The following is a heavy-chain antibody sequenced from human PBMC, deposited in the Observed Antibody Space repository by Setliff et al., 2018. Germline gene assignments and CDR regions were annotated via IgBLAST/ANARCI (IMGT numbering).Heavy chain of an antibody. CDR2: IKNKLDGGTS. Sequence: LRLSCAASGFSFSKAWMSWVRQAPGKGPEWVGRIKNKLDGGTSDYAAPVKGRFSISRDDSKNTVYLQMNSLKTEDTAVYYCTTGYISGYYIGHWGLGTLVTVSS. CDR1: GFSFSKAW. CDR3: TTGYISGYYIGH. D-gene: IGHD6-19*01. V-gene: IGHV3-15*01. J-gene: IGHJ4*02.